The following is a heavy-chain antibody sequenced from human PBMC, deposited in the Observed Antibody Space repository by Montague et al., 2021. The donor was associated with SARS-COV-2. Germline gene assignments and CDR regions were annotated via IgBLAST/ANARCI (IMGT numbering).Heavy chain of an antibody. CDR1: GGSFCNYY. CDR2: VDQSGNT. J-gene: IGHJ6*02. D-gene: IGHD3-3*01. CDR3: ARDPWRITIFGVVTRYGMDV. V-gene: IGHV4-34*01. Sequence: SKTLSLTCAVYGGSFCNYYWSWIRQSPGKGLEWIGEVDQSGNTNYNPSLKSRVTISVDTSKNQFSLKLSSVTAADTAVYYCARDPWRITIFGVVTRYGMDVWGQGTTVTVSS.